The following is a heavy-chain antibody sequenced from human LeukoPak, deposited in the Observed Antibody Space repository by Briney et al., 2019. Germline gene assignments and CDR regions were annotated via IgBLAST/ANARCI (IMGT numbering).Heavy chain of an antibody. Sequence: GESLQISCTGSGYSFTTYWIGWVRQMPGKGLEWMGIIYPGDSDTKYSPSFQGQVTTPAHKSIRTTYLQWSSLRASDTAMYYCARPPTYCSSDSCPFAYWGQGTPVTVSS. CDR2: IYPGDSDT. CDR3: ARPPTYCSSDSCPFAY. V-gene: IGHV5-51*01. D-gene: IGHD2-2*01. CDR1: GYSFTTYW. J-gene: IGHJ4*02.